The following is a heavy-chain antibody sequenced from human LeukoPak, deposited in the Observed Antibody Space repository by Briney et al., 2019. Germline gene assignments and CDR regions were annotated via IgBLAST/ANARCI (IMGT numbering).Heavy chain of an antibody. V-gene: IGHV3-48*04. D-gene: IGHD4-17*01. CDR1: GFTFSSYA. CDR3: ARAYGDYGEVNVDY. Sequence: GGSRRLSCAASGFTFSSYAMSWVRQAPGKGLEWVSYISSSSSTIYYADSVKGRFTISRDNAKNSLYLQMNSLRAEDTAVYYCARAYGDYGEVNVDYWGQGTLVTVSS. CDR2: ISSSSSTI. J-gene: IGHJ4*02.